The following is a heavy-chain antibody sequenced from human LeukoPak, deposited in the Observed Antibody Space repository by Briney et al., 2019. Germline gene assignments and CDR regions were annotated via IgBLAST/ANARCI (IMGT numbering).Heavy chain of an antibody. V-gene: IGHV4-38-2*02. CDR3: ASPWGGRVDY. J-gene: IGHJ4*02. D-gene: IGHD3-16*01. CDR2: IYHSGST. Sequence: SETLSLTCTVSGYSISSGYYWGWIRQPPGKGLEWIGSIYHSGSTYYNPSLKSRVTISVDTSKNQFSLKLSSVTAADTAVYYCASPWGGRVDYWGQGTLVTVSS. CDR1: GYSISSGYY.